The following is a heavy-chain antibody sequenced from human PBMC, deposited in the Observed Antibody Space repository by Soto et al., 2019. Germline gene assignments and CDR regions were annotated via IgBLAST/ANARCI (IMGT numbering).Heavy chain of an antibody. CDR2: INHSGNT. V-gene: IGHV4-34*01. D-gene: IGHD2-2*01. Sequence: QVQLQQWGAGLLKPSETLSLTCAVYGGSFSGYYWTWIRQTPGKGLEGIGEINHSGNTNYEPSLKSRVSISADTSKKQFSLNLTSVTAADTAVYYCARGECSSIYCFTRWALDIWGQGTVVTVSS. CDR1: GGSFSGYY. CDR3: ARGECSSIYCFTRWALDI. J-gene: IGHJ3*02.